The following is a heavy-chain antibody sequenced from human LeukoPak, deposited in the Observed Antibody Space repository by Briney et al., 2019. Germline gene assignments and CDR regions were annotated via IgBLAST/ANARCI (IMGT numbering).Heavy chain of an antibody. V-gene: IGHV3-11*01. Sequence: GGSLRLSCAASGFSFSDYSMTWIRQAPGKGLEWISYITSSGSSMYYADPVKGRFTISRDNAESSLYLEMYSLRADDAAVYYCARGRLSNSWPYEYWGQGTLVTVSS. J-gene: IGHJ4*02. D-gene: IGHD6-13*01. CDR3: ARGRLSNSWPYEY. CDR1: GFSFSDYS. CDR2: ITSSGSSM.